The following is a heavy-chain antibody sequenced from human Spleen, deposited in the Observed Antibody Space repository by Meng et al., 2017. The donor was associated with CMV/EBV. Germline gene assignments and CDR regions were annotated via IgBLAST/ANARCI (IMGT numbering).Heavy chain of an antibody. J-gene: IGHJ4*02. V-gene: IGHV4-34*01. CDR2: INYSGST. D-gene: IGHD3-3*01. CDR3: ARVSTYYDFWSGHEVDY. Sequence: SETLSLTCAVFGGSFSGYYWSWIRQPPGKGLECIGEINYSGSTNYNPSLKSRVTISGDTAKNQFSLTLRSVTAADTAVYYCARVSTYYDFWSGHEVDYWGQGTLVTVSS. CDR1: GGSFSGYY.